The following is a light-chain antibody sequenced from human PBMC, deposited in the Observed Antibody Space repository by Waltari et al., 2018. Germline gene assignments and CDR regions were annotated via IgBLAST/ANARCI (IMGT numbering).Light chain of an antibody. CDR2: DGT. V-gene: IGLV2-14*02. Sequence: WYQRHPGKAPKVVIYDGTERPSGVSNRFSGSKSGSTASLTISGLQTEDEAGYYCSSRTNSITWVFGGGTKVTVL. CDR3: SSRTNSITWV. J-gene: IGLJ3*02.